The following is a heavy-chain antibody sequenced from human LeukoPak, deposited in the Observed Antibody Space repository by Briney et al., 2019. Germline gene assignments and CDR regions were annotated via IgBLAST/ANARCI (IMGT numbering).Heavy chain of an antibody. Sequence: ASVKVSCKASGYTFTSYDINWVRQATGQGLEWMGWMNPNSGNTGYAQKFQGRVTMTRNTSISTAYMELSSLRSEDTAVYYCAREVGWLRLWNYYYGMDVWGQGTTVTVSS. J-gene: IGHJ6*02. CDR1: GYTFTSYD. CDR3: AREVGWLRLWNYYYGMDV. V-gene: IGHV1-8*01. CDR2: MNPNSGNT. D-gene: IGHD5-12*01.